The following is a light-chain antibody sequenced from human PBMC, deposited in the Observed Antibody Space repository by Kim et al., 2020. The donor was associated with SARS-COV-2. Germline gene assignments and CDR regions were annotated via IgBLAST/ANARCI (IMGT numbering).Light chain of an antibody. CDR3: QQYGSTPLT. CDR2: DAS. J-gene: IGKJ4*01. V-gene: IGKV3-20*01. CDR1: QSASSSN. Sequence: PGERATLSCRASQSASSSNLAWYQQKPGQPPRLLMYDASSRATGIPDRFSGSGSGTDFTLTISRLEPEDFAVYYCQQYGSTPLTFGGGTKV.